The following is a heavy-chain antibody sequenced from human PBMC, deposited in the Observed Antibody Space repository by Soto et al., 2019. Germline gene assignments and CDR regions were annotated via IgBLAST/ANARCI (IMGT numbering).Heavy chain of an antibody. CDR3: AKVPPIDYYYYYMHV. V-gene: IGHV3-23*01. CDR1: GFTVSSYP. CDR2: ISGSGGST. Sequence: PCVSLTLSCAPSGFTVSSYPMSSVHQAPEKGLEWVSAISGSGGSTYYADSVKGRFTISRDNSKNTLYLQMNSLRAEDTAVYYCAKVPPIDYYYYYMHVCGKGTTVTVSS. D-gene: IGHD2-15*01. J-gene: IGHJ6*03.